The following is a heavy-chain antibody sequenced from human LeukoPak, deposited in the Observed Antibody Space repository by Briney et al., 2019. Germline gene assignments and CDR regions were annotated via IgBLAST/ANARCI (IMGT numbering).Heavy chain of an antibody. CDR2: ISSSGSTI. CDR1: GFTFSDYY. D-gene: IGHD6-25*01. J-gene: IGHJ6*03. V-gene: IGHV3-11*01. Sequence: GGSLRLSCAASGFTFSDYYMSWIRQAPGKGLEWVSYISSSGSTIYYADSVKGRFTISRDNAKNSLYLQVNSLRAEDTAVYYCAREGGSGWRDYYYYYMDVWGKGTTVTVSS. CDR3: AREGGSGWRDYYYYYMDV.